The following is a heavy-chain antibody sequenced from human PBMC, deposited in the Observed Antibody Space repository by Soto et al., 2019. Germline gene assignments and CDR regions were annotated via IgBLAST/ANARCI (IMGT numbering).Heavy chain of an antibody. J-gene: IGHJ4*02. V-gene: IGHV4-31*03. CDR2: IYYSGST. CDR1: GGSIRRSAYY. Sequence: QLQLQESGPGLVKPSQTLSLTCTVSGGSIRRSAYYWSWVRQLPGKGLEWIAYIYYSGSTFYNPSLMSRLAISVDTSRNQFSLSLTSVTAADTAVYYCARLESVTRSLGYFDYRGQGIRVTGTS. CDR3: ARLESVTRSLGYFDY. D-gene: IGHD7-27*01.